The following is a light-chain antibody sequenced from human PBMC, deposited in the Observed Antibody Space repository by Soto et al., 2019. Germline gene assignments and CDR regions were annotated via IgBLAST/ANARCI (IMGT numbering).Light chain of an antibody. CDR2: GAS. J-gene: IGKJ5*01. V-gene: IGKV3-11*01. CDR3: QQRSNSPIT. Sequence: EVVLTHAPATLSFSPWERATLSCRASQNVRTFVAWYQQKPGQAPRLLIYGASNRATGIPARFSGSGSGTDFTLTISNLEPEDFAVYYCQQRSNSPITFGQGTRLEIK. CDR1: QNVRTF.